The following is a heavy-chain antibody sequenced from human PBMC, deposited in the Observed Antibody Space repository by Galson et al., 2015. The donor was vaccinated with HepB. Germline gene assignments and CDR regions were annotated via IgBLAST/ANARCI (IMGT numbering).Heavy chain of an antibody. D-gene: IGHD3-10*01. CDR2: IYYNGST. Sequence: TLSLTCTVSGGSISSGGYYWSWIRQHPGKGLEWIGYIYYNGSTYYNPSLKSRVTISVDTSKNQFSLKLSSVTAADTAVYYCARDTLPGYFQHWGQGTLVTVSS. J-gene: IGHJ1*01. V-gene: IGHV4-31*03. CDR3: ARDTLPGYFQH. CDR1: GGSISSGGYY.